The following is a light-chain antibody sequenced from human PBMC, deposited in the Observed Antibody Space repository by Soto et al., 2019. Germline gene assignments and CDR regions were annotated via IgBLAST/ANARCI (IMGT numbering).Light chain of an antibody. J-gene: IGKJ1*01. V-gene: IGKV1-5*01. CDR3: QQYNSHWT. CDR1: QSISSW. Sequence: QMTQSPSTLSASVGDRVTITFRASQSISSWLAWYQQKPGKAPKLLIYGASSLESGVPSRFSGSGSGTEFTLTISSLQPEDVATYYCQQYNSHWTFGQGTKVDIK. CDR2: GAS.